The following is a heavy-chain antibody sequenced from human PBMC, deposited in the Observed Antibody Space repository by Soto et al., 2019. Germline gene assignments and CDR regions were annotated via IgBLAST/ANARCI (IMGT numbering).Heavy chain of an antibody. Sequence: QVQLQESGPGLVKPSETLSLTCTVSGGSISSYYWSWIRQPPGKGLEWIGYIYYSGSTNYNPSLKSRVTISVDTSKNQFSLKLSSVTAADTAVYYCARLAVVTAMGQFDYWGQGTLVTVSS. CDR3: ARLAVVTAMGQFDY. D-gene: IGHD5-18*01. V-gene: IGHV4-59*08. J-gene: IGHJ4*02. CDR1: GGSISSYY. CDR2: IYYSGST.